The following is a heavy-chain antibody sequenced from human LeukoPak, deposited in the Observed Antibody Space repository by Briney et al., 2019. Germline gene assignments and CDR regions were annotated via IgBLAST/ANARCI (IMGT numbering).Heavy chain of an antibody. CDR1: GGSISSYY. CDR3: ARARYSSSWACDY. CDR2: IYYSGST. Sequence: PSETLSLTCTVSGGSISSYYWSWIRQPPGKGLEWIGYIYYSGSTNYNPSLKSRVTISVDTSKNQFSLKLSSVTAADTAVYYCARARYSSSWACDYWGQGTQVTVSS. D-gene: IGHD6-13*01. V-gene: IGHV4-59*01. J-gene: IGHJ4*02.